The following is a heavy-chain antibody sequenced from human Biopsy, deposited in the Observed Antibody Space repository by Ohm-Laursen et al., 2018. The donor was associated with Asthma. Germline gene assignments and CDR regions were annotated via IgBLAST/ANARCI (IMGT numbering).Heavy chain of an antibody. CDR3: AKDRVAGRSYYFDY. Sequence: SLRLSCTASGFNFHNYGMNWVRRAPGKGLEWVAQILFDGRKINYPDSVKGQFTISRDNSKNMVYLQMNGLRPEDTAVYYCAKDRVAGRSYYFDYWGQGSLVSVSS. V-gene: IGHV3-30*18. CDR1: GFNFHNYG. D-gene: IGHD6-13*01. J-gene: IGHJ4*02. CDR2: ILFDGRKI.